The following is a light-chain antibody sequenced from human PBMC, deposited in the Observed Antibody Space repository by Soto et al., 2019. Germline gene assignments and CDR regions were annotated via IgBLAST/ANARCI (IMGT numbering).Light chain of an antibody. V-gene: IGLV2-8*01. J-gene: IGLJ1*01. CDR1: SNDVGGYNY. CDR3: SSYAATNNYV. CDR2: EVS. Sequence: QSALTQPPSASGSPGQSVAISCTGTSNDVGGYNYVSWYQQHPGKAPKLIIYEVSKRPSDIPDGFSGSKSGNTASLAVSGLQAEDEADYYCSSYAATNNYVFGTGTKVTVL.